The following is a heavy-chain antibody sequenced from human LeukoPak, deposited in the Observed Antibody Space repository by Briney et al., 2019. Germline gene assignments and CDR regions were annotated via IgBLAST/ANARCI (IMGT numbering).Heavy chain of an antibody. CDR3: AREKMATIPNWFDP. CDR1: GYTFTGYY. CDR2: INPNSGGK. J-gene: IGHJ5*02. Sequence: EASVKVSCKASGYTFTGYYMHWVRQAPGQGLEWMGWINPNSGGKNYAQKFQGRVTMTRDTSISTAYMELSRLRSDDTAVYYCAREKMATIPNWFDPWGQGTLVTVSS. V-gene: IGHV1-2*02. D-gene: IGHD5-24*01.